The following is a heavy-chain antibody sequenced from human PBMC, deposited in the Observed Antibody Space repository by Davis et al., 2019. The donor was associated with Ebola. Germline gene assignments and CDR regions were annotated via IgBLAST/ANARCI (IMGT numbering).Heavy chain of an antibody. D-gene: IGHD6-13*01. Sequence: MPSETLSLTCVTSGGSVTSGGYSLSWIRQPPGKGLEWIACIYPDGGTNYNPSLKSRLTVSQDRSKNQFSLTVTSVTAADTAVYYCARRTGYSSSWYVSRLWDYWGQGTLVTVSS. CDR1: GGSVTSGGYS. J-gene: IGHJ4*02. CDR3: ARRTGYSSSWYVSRLWDY. V-gene: IGHV4-30-2*01. CDR2: IYPDGGT.